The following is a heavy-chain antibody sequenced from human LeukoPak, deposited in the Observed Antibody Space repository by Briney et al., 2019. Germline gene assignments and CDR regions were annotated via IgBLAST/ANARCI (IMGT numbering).Heavy chain of an antibody. CDR1: GGSFSGYY. J-gene: IGHJ6*02. CDR2: IYYSGST. D-gene: IGHD4-17*01. Sequence: KTSETLSLTCAVYGGSFSGYYWSWIRQPPGKGLEWIGYIYYSGSTNYNPSLKSRVTISVDTSKNQFSLKLSSVTAADTAVYYCARYGYYYGMDVWGQGTTVTVSS. V-gene: IGHV4-59*01. CDR3: ARYGYYYGMDV.